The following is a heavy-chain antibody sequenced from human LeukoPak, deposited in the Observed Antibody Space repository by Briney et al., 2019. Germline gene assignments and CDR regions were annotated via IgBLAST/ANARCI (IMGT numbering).Heavy chain of an antibody. CDR2: INHSGST. D-gene: IGHD3-10*01. CDR1: GVSFSGYY. V-gene: IGHV4-34*01. CDR3: ARTGGSGSKFDY. J-gene: IGHJ4*02. Sequence: SETLSLTCAVYGVSFSGYYWSWIRQPPGKGLEWIGEINHSGSTNYNPSLKSRVTISVDTSKNQFSLKLSSVTAADTAVYYCARTGGSGSKFDYWGQGTLVTVSS.